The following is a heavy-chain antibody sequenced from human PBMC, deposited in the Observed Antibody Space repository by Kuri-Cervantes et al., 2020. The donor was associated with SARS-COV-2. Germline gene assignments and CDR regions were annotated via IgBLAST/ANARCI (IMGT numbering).Heavy chain of an antibody. CDR1: GYTFTGYY. D-gene: IGHD6-13*01. CDR2: INPNSGGT. J-gene: IGHJ4*02. V-gene: IGHV1-2*04. Sequence: ASVKVSCKASGYTFTGYYMHWVRQAPGQGLEWMGWINPNSGGTNYAQKFQGWVTMTRDTSISTAYMELSRLRSDDTAVYYCARSGRRAAAGSSIDYWGQGTLVTVSS. CDR3: ARSGRRAAAGSSIDY.